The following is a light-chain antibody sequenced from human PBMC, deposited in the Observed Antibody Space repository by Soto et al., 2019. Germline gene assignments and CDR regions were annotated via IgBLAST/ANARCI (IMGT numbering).Light chain of an antibody. CDR3: SSYTSTERV. V-gene: IGLV2-14*01. Sequence: QSVLTHPASVSGSPGQSITISCTGTSSDVGGYNYVSWYQQHPGKAPKLMIYDVSNRPSGVSNRFSGSKSGNTASLTISGLQAEDEADYYCSSYTSTERVFGTGTKVTVL. CDR2: DVS. CDR1: SSDVGGYNY. J-gene: IGLJ1*01.